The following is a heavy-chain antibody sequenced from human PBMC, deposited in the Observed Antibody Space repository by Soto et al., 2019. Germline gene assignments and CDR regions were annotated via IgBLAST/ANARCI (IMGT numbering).Heavy chain of an antibody. D-gene: IGHD6-13*01. J-gene: IGHJ4*02. CDR3: AKSIAAAGPFYLGY. CDR2: ISGSDDST. CDR1: GFTFSSYA. V-gene: IGHV3-23*01. Sequence: GGSLRLSCAASGFTFSSYAMSWVRQAPGKGLEWVSVISGSDDSTYYADSVKGRFTISRDNSKNTLYLQMNSLRAEDTAVYYCAKSIAAAGPFYLGYWGQGTLVTVSS.